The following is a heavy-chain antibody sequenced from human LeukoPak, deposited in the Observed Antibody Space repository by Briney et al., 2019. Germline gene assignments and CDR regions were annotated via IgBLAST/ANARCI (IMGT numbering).Heavy chain of an antibody. CDR3: AKASSSGWFRNFDY. CDR1: GFTFSSYA. J-gene: IGHJ4*02. CDR2: ISGSGGST. Sequence: GGSLRLSCAASGFTFSSYAMSWVRQAPGQGLDWVSAISGSGGSTYYADSVKGRFTISRDNSKNTLYLQMNSLRAEDTAVYYCAKASSSGWFRNFDYWGQGTLVTVSS. V-gene: IGHV3-23*01. D-gene: IGHD6-19*01.